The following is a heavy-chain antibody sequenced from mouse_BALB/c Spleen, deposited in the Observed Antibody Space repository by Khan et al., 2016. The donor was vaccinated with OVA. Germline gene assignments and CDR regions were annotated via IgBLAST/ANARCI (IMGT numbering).Heavy chain of an antibody. CDR2: ICSGGSFT. D-gene: IGHD1-1*01. CDR3: ARAPGYYGRNDLEY. Sequence: EVELVESGGDLVKPGGSLKLSCAASGFTFSGYGMSWVRQTPEKRLEWVATICSGGSFTYYLDSVKGRFTISRDSAKNSLYLQMSSLRSEDTGMYYCARAPGYYGRNDLEYWGRGATLTVSS. V-gene: IGHV5-9-3*01. CDR1: GFTFSGYG. J-gene: IGHJ2*01.